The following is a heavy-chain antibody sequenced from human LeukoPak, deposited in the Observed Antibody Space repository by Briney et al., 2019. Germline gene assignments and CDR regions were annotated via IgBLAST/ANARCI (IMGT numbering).Heavy chain of an antibody. Sequence: ASVKVSCKASGYTFTGYYMHWVRQAPGQGLEWMGWINPNSGGTNYAQKFQGRVTMTRDTSASTAYMELSSLRSEDTAVYYCARSMVRGVIYYYYYGMDVWGQGTTVTVSS. CDR2: INPNSGGT. V-gene: IGHV1-2*02. CDR1: GYTFTGYY. D-gene: IGHD3-10*01. J-gene: IGHJ6*02. CDR3: ARSMVRGVIYYYYYGMDV.